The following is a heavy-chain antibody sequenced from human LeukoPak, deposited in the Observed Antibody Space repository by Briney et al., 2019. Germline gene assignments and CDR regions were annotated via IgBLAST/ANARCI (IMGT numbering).Heavy chain of an antibody. J-gene: IGHJ4*02. Sequence: SGGSLRLSCAASGFTFSSYSMNWVRQAPGKGLEWVSYISSSSSTIYYGDSVKGRFTISRDNAKNSLYLQMNSLRAEDTAVYYCARVGTTVTKPPFDYWGQGTLVTVSS. CDR3: ARVGTTVTKPPFDY. D-gene: IGHD4-17*01. CDR2: ISSSSSTI. CDR1: GFTFSSYS. V-gene: IGHV3-48*04.